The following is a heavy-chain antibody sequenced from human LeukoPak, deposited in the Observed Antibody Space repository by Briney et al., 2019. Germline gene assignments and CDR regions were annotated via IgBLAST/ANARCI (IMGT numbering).Heavy chain of an antibody. J-gene: IGHJ3*02. V-gene: IGHV4-61*01. CDR3: ARDYGAAAGIDAFDI. D-gene: IGHD6-13*01. CDR2: IYYSGST. Sequence: NPSETLSLTCTVSGGSISSSSYYWGWIRQPPGKGLEWIGYIYYSGSTNCNPSLKSRVTISVDTSKNQFSLKLSSVTAADTAVYYCARDYGAAAGIDAFDIWGQGTMVTVSS. CDR1: GGSISSSSYY.